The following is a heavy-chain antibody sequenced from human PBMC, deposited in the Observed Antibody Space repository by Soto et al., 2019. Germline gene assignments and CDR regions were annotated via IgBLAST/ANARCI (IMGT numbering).Heavy chain of an antibody. CDR3: ARGLFSVDTASRDWFDP. V-gene: IGHV3-21*01. CDR2: ISSSSSYI. Sequence: PGGSLRLSCAASGFTFSSYSMNWVRQAPGKGLEWVSSISSSSSYIYYADPVKGRFTISRDNAKNSLYLQMNSLRAEDTAVYYCARGLFSVDTASRDWFDPWGQGTLVTVSS. D-gene: IGHD5-18*01. J-gene: IGHJ5*02. CDR1: GFTFSSYS.